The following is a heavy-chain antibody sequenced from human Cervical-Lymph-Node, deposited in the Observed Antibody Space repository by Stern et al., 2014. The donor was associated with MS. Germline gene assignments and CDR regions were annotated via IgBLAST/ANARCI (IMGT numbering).Heavy chain of an antibody. CDR3: VKVEAVAGDNFDY. CDR2: ISSNGGST. V-gene: IGHV3-64D*06. CDR1: GFTFSSYA. Sequence: EVQLVESGGGLVQPGGSLRLSCSASGFTFSSYAMHWVRQAPGKGLEYVSAISSNGGSTYYADSVKGRFTISRDNSKNTLYLQMSSLRAEDTAVYYCVKVEAVAGDNFDYWGQGTLVTVSS. D-gene: IGHD6-19*01. J-gene: IGHJ4*02.